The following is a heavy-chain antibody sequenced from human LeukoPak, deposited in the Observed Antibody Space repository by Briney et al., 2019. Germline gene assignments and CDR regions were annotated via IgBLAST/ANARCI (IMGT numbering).Heavy chain of an antibody. D-gene: IGHD3-9*01. J-gene: IGHJ4*02. CDR2: IKSKTDGGTT. CDR3: TTDWAVLRYFDWLSPFDY. CDR1: GFTFSNDW. V-gene: IGHV3-15*01. Sequence: GGSLRLSCAASGFTFSNDWMRWVRQAPGKGLEWVGRIKSKTDGGTTDYAAPVKGRFTISRDDSKNTLYLQMNSLKTEDTAVYYCTTDWAVLRYFDWLSPFDYWGQGTLVTVSS.